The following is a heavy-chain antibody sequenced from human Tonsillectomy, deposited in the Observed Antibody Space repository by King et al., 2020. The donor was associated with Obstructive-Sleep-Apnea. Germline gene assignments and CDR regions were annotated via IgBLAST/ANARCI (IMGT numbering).Heavy chain of an antibody. CDR2: INNDGSST. J-gene: IGHJ3*01. Sequence: VQLVESGGGLVQPGGSLRLACAASGFPFKDYWMHGGRQAPGKGLVWVSRINNDGSSTTYSDSVKGRFTISRDNAKNTLYLQMNSLRAEDTAIYYCVSLSGGTWGQGTMVTVSS. CDR1: GFPFKDYW. V-gene: IGHV3-74*01. D-gene: IGHD2-15*01. CDR3: VSLSGGT.